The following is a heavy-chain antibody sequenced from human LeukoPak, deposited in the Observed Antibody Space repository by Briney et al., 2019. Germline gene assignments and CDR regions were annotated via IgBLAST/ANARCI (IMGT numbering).Heavy chain of an antibody. J-gene: IGHJ4*02. V-gene: IGHV3-7*01. D-gene: IGHD2-8*01. CDR3: ARKGGTRGPLNY. Sequence: GGSLRLSCAASGFTFSNYWMSWVRQAPGKGLEWVANIKQDGSETYYVDSMKGRFTISRDNAKNSLFLQMNSLTAEDTAVYYCARKGGTRGPLNYWGQGTLVTVSS. CDR1: GFTFSNYW. CDR2: IKQDGSET.